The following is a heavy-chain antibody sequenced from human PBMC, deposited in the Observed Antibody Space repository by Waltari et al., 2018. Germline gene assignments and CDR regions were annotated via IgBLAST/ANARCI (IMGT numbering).Heavy chain of an antibody. CDR2: IKPDGSEE. CDR1: GFTFSSYW. CDR3: ARDDGIRTVDY. J-gene: IGHJ4*02. V-gene: IGHV3-7*01. D-gene: IGHD1-20*01. Sequence: EVQLVESGGGLVQPGGSLRLSCAASGFTFSSYWMNWVRQAPGKGLEWVANIKPDGSEEYSVDSVKGRFTISRDNAKNSLYLQMNSLRAEDTAVYYCARDDGIRTVDYWGQGTLVTVSS.